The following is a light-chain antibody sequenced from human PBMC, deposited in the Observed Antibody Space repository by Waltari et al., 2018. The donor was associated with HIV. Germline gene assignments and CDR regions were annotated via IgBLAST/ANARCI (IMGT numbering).Light chain of an antibody. CDR1: QRVSTG. CDR3: QQYHTPRT. J-gene: IGKJ1*01. V-gene: IGKV1-5*03. CDR2: GAY. Sequence: IQMTQSPATLSASVGDRVTTPCRACQRVSTGLAWYQQKPGRATIILIYGAYTLETGVQSRFSGSGSGTEFTLTISSLQPDDFATYFCQQYHTPRTFGQGT.